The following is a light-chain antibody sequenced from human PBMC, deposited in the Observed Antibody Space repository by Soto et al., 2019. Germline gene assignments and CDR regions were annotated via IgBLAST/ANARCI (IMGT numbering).Light chain of an antibody. J-gene: IGKJ4*01. Sequence: AIQLTQSPSSLSASVGDRVTITCRASQGVRSPLAWYQQKPGKAPKFVIFGASSLGTGVPSRFSASGSGTDFTLTISSLQPEDFATYYCQHFNDYPLTFGGGTKVEIK. CDR2: GAS. CDR1: QGVRSP. CDR3: QHFNDYPLT. V-gene: IGKV1D-13*01.